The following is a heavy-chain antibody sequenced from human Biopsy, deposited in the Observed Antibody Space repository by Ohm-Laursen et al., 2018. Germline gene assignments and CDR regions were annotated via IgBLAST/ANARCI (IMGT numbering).Heavy chain of an antibody. J-gene: IGHJ5*02. Sequence: SLRLSCAASGFTFTNYAMSWVRQAPGKGLEWVSSISASDDSKYYGDSVKGRFTISRDSSTNTLYLQMNGLRADDTAVCYCATGPVQMVYANLRGEFASWGQGALVTVSS. V-gene: IGHV3-23*01. CDR1: GFTFTNYA. CDR3: ATGPVQMVYANLRGEFAS. D-gene: IGHD2-8*01. CDR2: ISASDDSK.